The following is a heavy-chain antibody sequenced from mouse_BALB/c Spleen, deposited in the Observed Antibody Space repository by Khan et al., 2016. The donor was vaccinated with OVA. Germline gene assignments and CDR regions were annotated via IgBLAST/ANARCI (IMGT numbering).Heavy chain of an antibody. CDR2: IRYNGST. V-gene: IGHV3-1*02. CDR1: GYSITSGYG. D-gene: IGHD1-2*01. J-gene: IGHJ2*01. Sequence: EVQLQESGPGLVKPSQSLSLTCTVTGYSITSGYGWNWIRQFPGNKLEWMGYIRYNGSTNYNPSLKSRIPITGDTSKNQFFLQLESVTTEDTATYYCARTARIKYWGQGTTLTVSS. CDR3: ARTARIKY.